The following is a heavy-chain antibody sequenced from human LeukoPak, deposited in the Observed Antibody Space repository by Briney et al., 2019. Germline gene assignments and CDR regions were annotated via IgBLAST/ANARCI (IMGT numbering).Heavy chain of an antibody. CDR3: AKGGTHWPTGYYYMDV. Sequence: GGSLRLSCAASGFTFNSYAMSWVRQAPGKGLEWVSPISGSGGSTYYADSVKGRFTISRDNSKNTLYLQMNSLRAEDTAVYYCAKGGTHWPTGYYYMDVWGKGTTATVSS. CDR2: ISGSGGST. V-gene: IGHV3-23*01. D-gene: IGHD1-1*01. CDR1: GFTFNSYA. J-gene: IGHJ6*03.